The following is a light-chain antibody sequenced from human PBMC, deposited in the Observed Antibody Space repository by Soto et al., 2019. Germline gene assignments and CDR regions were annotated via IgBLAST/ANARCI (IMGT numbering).Light chain of an antibody. Sequence: ETVMTQSPATLSVSPGERGTLSCRASQSVSSSLAWYQQKPGQAPRLLIYGASTRATGVPARFSGSGSGTEFTITISSLQSEDFAFYQWQKYNNSPPAFGRGTKVEIK. CDR2: GAS. CDR1: QSVSSS. V-gene: IGKV3-15*01. J-gene: IGKJ1*01. CDR3: QKYNNSPPA.